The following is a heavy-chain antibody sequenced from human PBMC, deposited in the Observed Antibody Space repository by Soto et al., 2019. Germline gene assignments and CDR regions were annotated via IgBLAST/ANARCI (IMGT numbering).Heavy chain of an antibody. CDR1: GYIFSDYG. D-gene: IGHD4-17*01. Sequence: QVQVMQSGAEVKKPGDSVKVSCKTSGYIFSDYGINWVRQAPGQGLEWMGWISGYSGNANLAQKFQGRVTMTTDKSTRTAYMELRRLRSDDMAVYYCAKRTSVTTWGESDYWGQGTLVTVSS. J-gene: IGHJ4*02. CDR2: ISGYSGNA. V-gene: IGHV1-18*03. CDR3: AKRTSVTTWGESDY.